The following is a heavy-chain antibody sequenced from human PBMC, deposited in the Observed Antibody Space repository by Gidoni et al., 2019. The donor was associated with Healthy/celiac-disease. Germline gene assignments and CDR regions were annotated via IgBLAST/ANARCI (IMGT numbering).Heavy chain of an antibody. V-gene: IGHV4-30-2*01. D-gene: IGHD3-10*01. Sequence: QLQLQESGSGLVKPSPTLSLTCAVSGGSISRGGYSWSWIRQPPGKGLEWIGYIYHSGSTYYNPSLKSRVTISVDRSKNQFSLKLSSVTAADTAVYYCARDTMVRGAHSDAFDIWGQGTMVTVSS. J-gene: IGHJ3*02. CDR3: ARDTMVRGAHSDAFDI. CDR1: GGSISRGGYS. CDR2: IYHSGST.